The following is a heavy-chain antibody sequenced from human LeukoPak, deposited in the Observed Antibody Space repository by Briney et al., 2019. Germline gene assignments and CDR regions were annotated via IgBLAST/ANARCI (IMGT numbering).Heavy chain of an antibody. J-gene: IGHJ4*02. Sequence: PGGALRLSCAASGFTFSSYWMSGVRQAPGKGLEGVANIKQDGREKYYVDSVKGRFTISRDNAKNSLYLQMNSLRAEDTAVYYCAREDCSGGSCYFDYWGQGTLVTVSS. CDR3: AREDCSGGSCYFDY. CDR2: IKQDGREK. V-gene: IGHV3-7*03. D-gene: IGHD2-15*01. CDR1: GFTFSSYW.